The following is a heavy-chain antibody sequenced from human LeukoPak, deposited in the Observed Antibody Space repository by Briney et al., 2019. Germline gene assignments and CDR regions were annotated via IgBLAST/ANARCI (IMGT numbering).Heavy chain of an antibody. J-gene: IGHJ6*03. Sequence: PSETLSLTCTVSGGSISSGNYYWSWIRQPTGKGLEWIGRVFTTGNSNYNPSLKSRVTISVDTAKNRFSLRLSSVTAADTAVYYCARVSWFPGTSYYYMDVWGKGTTVTVSS. CDR1: GGSISSGNYY. D-gene: IGHD1-1*01. CDR2: VFTTGNS. V-gene: IGHV4-61*02. CDR3: ARVSWFPGTSYYYMDV.